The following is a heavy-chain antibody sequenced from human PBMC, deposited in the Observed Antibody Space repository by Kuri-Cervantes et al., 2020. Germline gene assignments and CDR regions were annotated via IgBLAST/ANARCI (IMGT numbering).Heavy chain of an antibody. CDR1: GYTFTSYT. CDR3: AREMSGSYYEGPVYYYYGMDV. CDR2: IIPILGIA. D-gene: IGHD1-26*01. Sequence: SVKVSCKASGYTFTSYTISWVRQAPGQGLEWMGRIIPILGIANYAQKFQGRVTITADKSTSTAYMELGSLRSDDTAVYYCAREMSGSYYEGPVYYYYGMDVWGQGTTVTVSS. J-gene: IGHJ6*02. V-gene: IGHV1-69*04.